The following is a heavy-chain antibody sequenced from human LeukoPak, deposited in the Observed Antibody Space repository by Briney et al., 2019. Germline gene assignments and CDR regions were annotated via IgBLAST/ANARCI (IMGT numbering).Heavy chain of an antibody. D-gene: IGHD3-10*02. V-gene: IGHV3-48*03. CDR3: TRGALHVFDY. CDR2: ISTSGSTT. Sequence: GGSLRLSCAASGFTFSDYEINWVRQAPGKGLEWVSCISTSGSTTYYADSVKGRFTISRDNAKNSLFLQMNTLTAEDTAVYYSTRGALHVFDYWGQGTPVTVSS. J-gene: IGHJ4*02. CDR1: GFTFSDYE.